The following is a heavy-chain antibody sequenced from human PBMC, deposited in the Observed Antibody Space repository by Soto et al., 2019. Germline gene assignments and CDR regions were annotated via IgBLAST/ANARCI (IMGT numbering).Heavy chain of an antibody. Sequence: QVHLVESGGGVVQPGGSLRLSCAASGFTFSVFGMHWVRQAPGKGPEWVAVISHEGNSKHYADSVKGRFSISRDNARNTVSLVMDSLSPEDTGLYYCAKTITLSPSDDSRGRGALIDHWGQGTLVTVSS. CDR3: AKTITLSPSDDSRGRGALIDH. D-gene: IGHD6-19*01. V-gene: IGHV3-30*18. CDR1: GFTFSVFG. J-gene: IGHJ4*02. CDR2: ISHEGNSK.